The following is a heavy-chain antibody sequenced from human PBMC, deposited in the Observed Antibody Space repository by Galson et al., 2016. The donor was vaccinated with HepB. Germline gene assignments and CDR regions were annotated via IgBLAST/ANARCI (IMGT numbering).Heavy chain of an antibody. V-gene: IGHV4-4*02. CDR2: IYHSART. CDR1: GDSISSTNW. D-gene: IGHD5-18*01. CDR3: ARGGQDTEMVYNWFDP. Sequence: SETLSLTCAVSGDSISSTNWWSWVRQPPLKGLEWIGEIYHSARTYYNPSLRSRVIISVDKSKNQFSLKLNSVTAADTAVYFCARGGQDTEMVYNWFDPWGPGTLVTVSS. J-gene: IGHJ5*02.